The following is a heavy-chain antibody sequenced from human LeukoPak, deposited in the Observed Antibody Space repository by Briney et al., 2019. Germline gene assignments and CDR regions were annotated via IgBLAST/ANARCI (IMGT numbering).Heavy chain of an antibody. CDR3: AKSRYYYDSSGYCCDY. Sequence: GGSLRLSCAASGFTFSNYGIHWVRQAPGKGLEWVAVIWYDGSNKYYADSVKGRFTISRDNAKNSLYLQMNSLRAEDTALYYCAKSRYYYDSSGYCCDYWGQGTLVTVSS. D-gene: IGHD3-22*01. V-gene: IGHV3-33*03. J-gene: IGHJ4*02. CDR1: GFTFSNYG. CDR2: IWYDGSNK.